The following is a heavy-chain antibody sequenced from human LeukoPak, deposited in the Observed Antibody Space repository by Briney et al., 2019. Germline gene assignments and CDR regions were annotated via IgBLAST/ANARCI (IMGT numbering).Heavy chain of an antibody. CDR3: AKFCSGGSCYPYFQH. J-gene: IGHJ1*01. Sequence: GGSLRLSCAASGFTFSSYAMSWVRQAPGKGLEWVSAISGSGGSTYYADSVKGRFTTSRDNSKNTLYLQMNSLRAEDTAVYYCAKFCSGGSCYPYFQHWGQGTLVTVSS. CDR2: ISGSGGST. D-gene: IGHD2-15*01. V-gene: IGHV3-23*01. CDR1: GFTFSSYA.